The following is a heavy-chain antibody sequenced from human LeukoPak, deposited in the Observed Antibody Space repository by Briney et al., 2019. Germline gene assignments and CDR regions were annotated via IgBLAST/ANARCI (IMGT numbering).Heavy chain of an antibody. D-gene: IGHD6-13*01. CDR1: GFTFSSYG. Sequence: GGSLRLSCAASGFTFSSYGMHWVRQAPGKGLEWVAVISYDGSNKYYADSVKGRFTISRDNAKNSLYLQMNSLRAEDMALYYCAKDIYRYSCSWSAFDIWGQGTMVTVSS. J-gene: IGHJ3*02. CDR2: ISYDGSNK. CDR3: AKDIYRYSCSWSAFDI. V-gene: IGHV3-30*18.